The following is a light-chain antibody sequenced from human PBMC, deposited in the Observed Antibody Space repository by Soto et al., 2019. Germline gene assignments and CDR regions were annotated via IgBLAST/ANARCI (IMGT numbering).Light chain of an antibody. Sequence: DIQMTQSPSTLSGSVGDRVTITCRASQTISSWLAWYQQKPGKAPKLLIYKASTLKSGVQSRFSASGSGTEFTITISSLQTDDFTTYYCQHYNSYSKAIGQVTKVELK. V-gene: IGKV1-5*03. CDR3: QHYNSYSKA. CDR1: QTISSW. J-gene: IGKJ1*01. CDR2: KAS.